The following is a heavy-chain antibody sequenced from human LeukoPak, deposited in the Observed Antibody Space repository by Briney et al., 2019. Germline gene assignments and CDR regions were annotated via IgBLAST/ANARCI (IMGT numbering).Heavy chain of an antibody. V-gene: IGHV4-39*01. D-gene: IGHD1-14*01. CDR3: SRREEGGTGGFDY. CDR2: VDYSAST. CDR1: GGSITSNNNY. Sequence: PSETLSLTCAVSGGSITSNNNYWGWIRQPPGKGLEWIGTVDYSASTYYNPSLKSRVTIYVDTSKNQFSLKLSSVTAADTAMYYCSRREEGGTGGFDYWGQGTLVTVSS. J-gene: IGHJ4*02.